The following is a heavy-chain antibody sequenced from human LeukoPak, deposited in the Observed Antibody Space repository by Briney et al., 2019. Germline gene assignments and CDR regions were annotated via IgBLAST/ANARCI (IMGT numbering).Heavy chain of an antibody. J-gene: IGHJ3*02. CDR2: INNGASST. Sequence: PGGSLRLSCAASGFTFSSYWMHWVRQAPGEGLVWVSRINNGASSTSYADSVKGRFTISRDNAKNTVYLQMNSLRAGDTAVYYCASLVVTDNWAFDIWGQGTMVLVSS. CDR1: GFTFSSYW. V-gene: IGHV3-74*01. CDR3: ASLVVTDNWAFDI. D-gene: IGHD2-21*02.